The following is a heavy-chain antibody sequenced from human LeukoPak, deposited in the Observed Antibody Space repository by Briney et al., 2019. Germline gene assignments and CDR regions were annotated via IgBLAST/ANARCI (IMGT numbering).Heavy chain of an antibody. V-gene: IGHV3-21*01. CDR2: ISSSSSYI. D-gene: IGHD1-26*01. CDR3: ARVGIVGQGGLDY. CDR1: GFTFSSYS. J-gene: IGHJ4*02. Sequence: NPGGSLRLSCAASGFTFSSYSMNWVRQAPGKGLEWVSSISSSSSYIYYADSVKGRFTISRDNAKNSLYLQMNSLRAEDTAVYYCARVGIVGQGGLDYWGQGTLVTVSS.